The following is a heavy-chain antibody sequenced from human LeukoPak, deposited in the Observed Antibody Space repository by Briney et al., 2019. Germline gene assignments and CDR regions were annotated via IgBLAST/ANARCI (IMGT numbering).Heavy chain of an antibody. V-gene: IGHV1-2*04. CDR2: INPNSGGT. CDR3: ATASTSCCLSSGMDV. J-gene: IGHJ6*02. D-gene: IGHD2-2*01. Sequence: ASVKVSCKASGYTFTGYYMHWVRQAPGQGLEWMGWINPNSGGTNCAQKFQGWVTMTRDTSISTAYMELSRLRSDDTAVYYCATASTSCCLSSGMDVWGQGTTVTVSS. CDR1: GYTFTGYY.